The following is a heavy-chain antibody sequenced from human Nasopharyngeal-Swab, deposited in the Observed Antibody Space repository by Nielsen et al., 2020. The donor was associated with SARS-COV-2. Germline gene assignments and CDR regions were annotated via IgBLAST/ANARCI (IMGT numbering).Heavy chain of an antibody. CDR2: IYTSGST. Sequence: SETLSLTCTVSGGSISSSSYYWGWIRQPPGKGLEWIGSIYTSGSTNYNPSLKSRVTMSVDTSKNQFSLKLSSATAADTAVYYCAGEYYYDSSGYRLQHWGQGTLVTVSS. J-gene: IGHJ1*01. CDR3: AGEYYYDSSGYRLQH. V-gene: IGHV4-39*07. D-gene: IGHD3-22*01. CDR1: GGSISSSSYY.